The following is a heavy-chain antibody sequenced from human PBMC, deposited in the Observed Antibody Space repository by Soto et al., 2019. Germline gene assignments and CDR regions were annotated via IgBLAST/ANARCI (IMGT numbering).Heavy chain of an antibody. Sequence: QVQLVQSGAEVKKPGSSVKVSCKASGGTFSSYAISWVRQAPGQGLEWMGGIVPIFGTANYAQKFQCRVTITADESASAAYMGLSSLRSEDTAVYYCARVELSTVSRWFGPWGQGALVTVSS. CDR1: GGTFSSYA. D-gene: IGHD4-17*01. CDR3: ARVELSTVSRWFGP. V-gene: IGHV1-69*12. CDR2: IVPIFGTA. J-gene: IGHJ5*02.